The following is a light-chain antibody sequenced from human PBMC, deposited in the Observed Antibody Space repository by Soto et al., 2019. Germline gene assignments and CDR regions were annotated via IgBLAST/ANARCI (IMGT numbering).Light chain of an antibody. V-gene: IGKV3-15*01. CDR2: GAS. CDR1: QSVSSD. CDR3: QQYDNWPQT. Sequence: EVGMTQYPTTLSVSPWERATLSFRASQSVSSDLAWYQHKPGQAPRLLIYGASTRATGIPAGFSGRGSGTEFTLTISSLQSVDFAVYYCQQYDNWPQTFGQGTKVDIK. J-gene: IGKJ1*01.